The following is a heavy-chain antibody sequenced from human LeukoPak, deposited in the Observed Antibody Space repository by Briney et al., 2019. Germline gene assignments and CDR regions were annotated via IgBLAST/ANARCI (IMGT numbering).Heavy chain of an antibody. V-gene: IGHV4-59*01. D-gene: IGHD4-17*01. CDR2: ISYSGST. Sequence: SETPSLTCTVSGGSISSYYWSWIRQPPGKGLEWIGYISYSGSTNYNPSLKSRVTISVDTSKNQFSLKLSSVTAADTAVYYCARDQGDYGDYAFDYWGQGTLVTVSS. CDR1: GGSISSYY. CDR3: ARDQGDYGDYAFDY. J-gene: IGHJ4*02.